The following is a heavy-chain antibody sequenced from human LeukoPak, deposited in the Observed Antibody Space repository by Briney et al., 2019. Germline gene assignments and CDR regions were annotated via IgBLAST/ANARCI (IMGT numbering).Heavy chain of an antibody. V-gene: IGHV3-23*01. Sequence: GGSLRLSCAASGFTFSSYAMSWVRQAPGEGLEWVSGISGSGGSTYYADSVKGRFTISRDNSKNKLYLQMNSLRAEDTAVYYCAKGLGSSGYYYSPFDSWGQGTLVTVSS. CDR3: AKGLGSSGYYYSPFDS. D-gene: IGHD3-22*01. CDR1: GFTFSSYA. J-gene: IGHJ4*02. CDR2: ISGSGGST.